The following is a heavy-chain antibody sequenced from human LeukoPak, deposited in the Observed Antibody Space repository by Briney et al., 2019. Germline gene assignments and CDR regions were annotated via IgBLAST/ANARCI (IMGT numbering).Heavy chain of an antibody. V-gene: IGHV1-3*03. J-gene: IGHJ3*02. D-gene: IGHD6-13*01. CDR1: GYTFTSYA. CDR2: INAGNGNT. CDR3: ARGVAAAAHDAFDI. Sequence: ASVKVSCKASGYTFTSYAMHWVRQAPGQRLEWMGWINAGNGNTKYSQEFQGRVTITRDTSASTAYMELSSLRSEDTAVYYCARGVAAAAHDAFDIWGQGTMVTVSS.